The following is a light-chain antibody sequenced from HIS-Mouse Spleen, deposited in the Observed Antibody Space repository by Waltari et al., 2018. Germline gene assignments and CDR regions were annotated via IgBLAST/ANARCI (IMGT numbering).Light chain of an antibody. Sequence: DIVMTQSPDSLAVSLGERATINCKSSQRVLYSSNNKNYLAWYQQKPGQPPKLLIYWASTRESGVPDRCSGSGSGTDFTLTISSLQAEDVAVYYCQQYYSTPYTFGQGTKLEIK. CDR1: QRVLYSSNNKNY. CDR3: QQYYSTPYT. CDR2: WAS. V-gene: IGKV4-1*01. J-gene: IGKJ2*01.